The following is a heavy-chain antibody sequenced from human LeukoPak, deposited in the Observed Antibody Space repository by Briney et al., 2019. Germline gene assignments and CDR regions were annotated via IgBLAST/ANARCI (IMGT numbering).Heavy chain of an antibody. CDR3: ARDYHILTGYSDFDY. J-gene: IGHJ4*02. D-gene: IGHD3-9*01. CDR2: ISYDGDDGSNI. Sequence: PGGSLRLSCAASGFTFRSYAMHWVRQAPGKGLEWVAVISYDGDDGSNIYYADSVKGRFTISRDNSKSTLYLQMNSLRPEDTAVYYCARDYHILTGYSDFDYWGQGTLVTVSS. V-gene: IGHV3-30-3*01. CDR1: GFTFRSYA.